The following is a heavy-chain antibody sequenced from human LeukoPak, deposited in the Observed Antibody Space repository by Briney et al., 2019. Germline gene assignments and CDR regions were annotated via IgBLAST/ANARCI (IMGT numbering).Heavy chain of an antibody. V-gene: IGHV4-34*01. Sequence: SETLSLTCAVYGGSFSGYYWSRIRQPPGKGLEWIGEINHSGSTNYNPSLKSRVTISVDTSKNQFSLKLSSVTAADTAVYYCARGGSSSWGYYYYYGMDVWGQGTTVTVSS. D-gene: IGHD6-13*01. CDR3: ARGGSSSWGYYYYYGMDV. CDR2: INHSGST. CDR1: GGSFSGYY. J-gene: IGHJ6*02.